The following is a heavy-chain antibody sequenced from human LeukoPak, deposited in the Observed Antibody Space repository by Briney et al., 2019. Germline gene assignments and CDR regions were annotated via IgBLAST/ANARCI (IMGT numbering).Heavy chain of an antibody. Sequence: GGSLRLSCAASGFTISKYAMHWVRQAPGKGLEWVAVISYDGSNKYYADSVKGRFTISRDNSKNTLYLQMNSLRAEDTAVYYCARDRGYSYGYSYYYYMDVWGKGTTVTISS. CDR3: ARDRGYSYGYSYYYYMDV. CDR1: GFTISKYA. V-gene: IGHV3-30*04. CDR2: ISYDGSNK. D-gene: IGHD5-18*01. J-gene: IGHJ6*03.